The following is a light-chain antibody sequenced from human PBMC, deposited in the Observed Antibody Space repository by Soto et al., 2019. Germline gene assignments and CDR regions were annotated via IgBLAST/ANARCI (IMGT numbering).Light chain of an antibody. J-gene: IGLJ1*01. CDR1: SGSIASNY. CDR2: EDN. Sequence: NFMLTQPHSVSESPGKTVTISCTRSSGSIASNYVQWYQQRPGSAPTTVIYEDNQRPSGVPDRFSGSIDSSSNSASLTISGLKTEDEADYYCQSYDSSIPHVLGTGTKVTVL. CDR3: QSYDSSIPHV. V-gene: IGLV6-57*04.